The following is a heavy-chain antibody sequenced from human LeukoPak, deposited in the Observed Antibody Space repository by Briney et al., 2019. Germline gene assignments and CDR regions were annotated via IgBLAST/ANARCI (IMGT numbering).Heavy chain of an antibody. J-gene: IGHJ4*01. CDR1: GGSISSYY. V-gene: IGHV4-4*07. D-gene: IGHD1-26*01. CDR2: FYSTGST. CDR3: ARDQYSGSLDY. Sequence: SETLSLTCTVSGGSISSYYWTWIRQPAGKGLEWIGRFYSTGSTNYNPSLKSRVTMSVDTSKNQFSLKLSSVTAADTAVYYCARDQYSGSLDYWGQEPWSPSPQ.